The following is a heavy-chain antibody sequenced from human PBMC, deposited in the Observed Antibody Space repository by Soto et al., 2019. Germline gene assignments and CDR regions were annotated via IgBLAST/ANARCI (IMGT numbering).Heavy chain of an antibody. CDR2: IYYTGTT. D-gene: IGHD6-6*01. CDR1: GGSISSGGYS. J-gene: IGHJ6*02. V-gene: IGHV4-31*03. Sequence: SETLSLTCTVSGGSISSGGYSWSWIRQHPGKGLEWIGYIYYTGTTYYNPSLRSRVTISVDTSKNKFSLRLSSVTAADTAVYYCAKSGQLGTSSVYYYYGMDVWGQGTTVTVSS. CDR3: AKSGQLGTSSVYYYYGMDV.